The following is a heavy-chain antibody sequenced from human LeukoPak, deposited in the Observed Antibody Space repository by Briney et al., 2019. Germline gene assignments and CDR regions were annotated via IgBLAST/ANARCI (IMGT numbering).Heavy chain of an antibody. CDR2: IYWDDDK. Sequence: SGPTLVNPPQTLTLTCTFSGFSLRTSGVGVGWIRQPPGKALEWLPLIYWDDDKRYSPSLKSRLTITKDTSKNQVVLTMTNMDPVDTATYYCAHSDPKLVATIGGGGWGQGTLVTVPS. J-gene: IGHJ4*02. D-gene: IGHD5-12*01. CDR1: GFSLRTSGVG. CDR3: AHSDPKLVATIGGGG. V-gene: IGHV2-5*02.